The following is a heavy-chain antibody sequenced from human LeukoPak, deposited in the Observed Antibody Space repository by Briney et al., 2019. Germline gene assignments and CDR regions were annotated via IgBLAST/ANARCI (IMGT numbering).Heavy chain of an antibody. CDR3: AREVFTRWGAAVYFDY. J-gene: IGHJ4*02. D-gene: IGHD1-26*01. CDR1: GGTFNSYG. V-gene: IGHV1-69*04. CDR2: IIPLLNIA. Sequence: ASVKVSCKASGGTFNSYGISWVRQAPGQGLEWMGRIIPLLNIANYAQKFQGRVTITADKSTSTAYMEVSSLRSEDTAVYSCAREVFTRWGAAVYFDYWGQGTLVTVSS.